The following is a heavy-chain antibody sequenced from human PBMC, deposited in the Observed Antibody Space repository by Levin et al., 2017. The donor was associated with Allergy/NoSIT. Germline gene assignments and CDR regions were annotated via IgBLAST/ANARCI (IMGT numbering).Heavy chain of an antibody. D-gene: IGHD2-2*01. CDR1: GFTFSRDA. Sequence: GESLKISCAASGFTFSRDAMSWVRQAPGKGLEWVSAITGSGLTTYYADSVKGRFTISRDNSKNTLYLQMNSLRAEDTAVYYCAKSPIGVGAPGQFDPWGQGTLVTVSS. CDR3: AKSPIGVGAPGQFDP. CDR2: ITGSGLTT. V-gene: IGHV3-23*01. J-gene: IGHJ5*02.